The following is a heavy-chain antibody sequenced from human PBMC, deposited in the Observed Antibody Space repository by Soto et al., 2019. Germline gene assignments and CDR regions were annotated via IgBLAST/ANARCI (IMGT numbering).Heavy chain of an antibody. CDR1: GFTFSSYS. V-gene: IGHV3-48*01. Sequence: PXGSLRLSCAASGFTFSSYSVNWVRQAPGKGLEWVSYISSSSSTIYYADSVKGRFTISRDNAKNSLYLQMNSLKTEDTAVYYCTTGLSNGYYNFGYWGQGTQVTVSS. J-gene: IGHJ4*02. D-gene: IGHD3-22*01. CDR3: TTGLSNGYYNFGY. CDR2: ISSSSSTI.